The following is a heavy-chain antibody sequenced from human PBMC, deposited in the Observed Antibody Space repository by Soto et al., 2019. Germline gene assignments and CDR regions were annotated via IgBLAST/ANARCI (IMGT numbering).Heavy chain of an antibody. J-gene: IGHJ4*02. Sequence: GGSLRLSCAASGFSFGSYALSWVRQAPGKGLEWVSTISGSDGKTFYADSVKGRFSISRDTSQNTLYLQMNSLRADDTAIYYCARWSYLDYWGQGTQVTVSS. CDR2: ISGSDGKT. V-gene: IGHV3-23*01. CDR1: GFSFGSYA. D-gene: IGHD3-3*01. CDR3: ARWSYLDY.